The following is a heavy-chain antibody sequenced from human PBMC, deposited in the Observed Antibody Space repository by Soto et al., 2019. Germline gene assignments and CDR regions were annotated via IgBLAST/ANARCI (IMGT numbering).Heavy chain of an antibody. D-gene: IGHD3-9*01. Sequence: PWETLSLTCTVSGGSISSSSYYWGWIRQPPGKGLEWIGSIYYSGSTYYNPSLKSRVTISVDTSKNQFSLKLSSVTAADTAVYYCARLLIAEYYDILTGYYPAPQYFDYWGQGTLVTVSS. CDR3: ARLLIAEYYDILTGYYPAPQYFDY. V-gene: IGHV4-39*01. CDR1: GGSISSSSYY. CDR2: IYYSGST. J-gene: IGHJ4*02.